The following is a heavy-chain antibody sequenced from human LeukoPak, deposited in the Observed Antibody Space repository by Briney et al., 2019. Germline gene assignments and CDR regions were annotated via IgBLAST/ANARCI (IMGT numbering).Heavy chain of an antibody. D-gene: IGHD1-14*01. J-gene: IGHJ3*02. CDR2: ISGSGVST. V-gene: IGHV3-23*01. CDR1: GLTFSSYA. Sequence: GGSLRLSCAASGLTFSSYAMSWVRQAPGKGLEWVSTISGSGVSTYYADSVKGRFTISRDNSKNTLYLQMNSLRGEDTAIYHCARDQNNWNHDAFDIWGQGTMVTVSS. CDR3: ARDQNNWNHDAFDI.